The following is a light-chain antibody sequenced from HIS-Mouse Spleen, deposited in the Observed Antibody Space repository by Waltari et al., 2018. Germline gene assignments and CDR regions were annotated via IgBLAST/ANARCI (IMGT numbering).Light chain of an antibody. CDR1: SRDVGSYNL. J-gene: IGLJ3*02. V-gene: IGLV2-23*01. Sequence: QSALTQPASVSGSPGQSITISCPGTSRDVGSYNLVSWYQQHPGKAPNLMIYEGSKRPSGVSNRFSGSKSGNTASLTISGLQAEDEADYYCCSYAGSSTLVFGGGTKLTVL. CDR3: CSYAGSSTLV. CDR2: EGS.